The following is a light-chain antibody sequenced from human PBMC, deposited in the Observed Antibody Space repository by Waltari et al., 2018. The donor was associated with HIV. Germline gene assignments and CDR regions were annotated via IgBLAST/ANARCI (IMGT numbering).Light chain of an antibody. V-gene: IGLV3-21*04. J-gene: IGLJ1*01. CDR1: NIGSKS. CDR2: YDS. Sequence: SYVLAQPPSVSVAPGKTARITCGGNNIGSKSVHWYQQKPGQAPVVVIYYDSDRPSGIPERFSGSNSENTATLTISRVEAGDEADYYCQVWDSSSDAYVFGTGTKVTV. CDR3: QVWDSSSDAYV.